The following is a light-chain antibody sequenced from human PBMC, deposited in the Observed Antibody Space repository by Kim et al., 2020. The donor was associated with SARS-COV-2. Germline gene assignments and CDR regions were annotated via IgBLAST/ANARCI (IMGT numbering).Light chain of an antibody. CDR1: QIVSNIY. CDR2: GAS. V-gene: IGKV3-20*01. J-gene: IGKJ1*01. Sequence: LSPGERATLSGRASQIVSNIYLAWYQQKPGHAPRLLIYGASSRATGIPDRFSGSGSGTDFTLTISRLEPEDFAVYYCQQYASSPSTFGQGTKLEI. CDR3: QQYASSPST.